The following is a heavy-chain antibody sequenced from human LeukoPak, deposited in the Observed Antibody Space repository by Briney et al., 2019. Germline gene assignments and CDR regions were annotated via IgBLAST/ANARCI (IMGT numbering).Heavy chain of an antibody. V-gene: IGHV1-69*01. CDR1: GGTFSSYA. CDR3: ARDDADSSSSGKGFDYYYYMDV. CDR2: IIPIFGTA. D-gene: IGHD6-6*01. J-gene: IGHJ6*03. Sequence: SVKVSCRASGGTFSSYAISWVRQAPGQGLEWMGGIIPIFGTANYAQKFQGRVTITADESTSTAYMELSSLRSEDTAVYYCARDDADSSSSGKGFDYYYYMDVWGKGTTVTVSS.